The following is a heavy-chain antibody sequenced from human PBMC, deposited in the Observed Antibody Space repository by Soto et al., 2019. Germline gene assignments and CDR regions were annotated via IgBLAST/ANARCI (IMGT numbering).Heavy chain of an antibody. CDR2: INHSGST. V-gene: IGHV4-34*01. CDR3: ASLSRYGSLYFDE. CDR1: GGSFSGYS. Sequence: PSETLSLTCAVYGGSFSGYSWTWIRQPPGTGLEWIGEINHSGSTNYNPSLKSRVTISVDTSKNQFSLKLSSVTAADTAVYYCASLSRYGSLYFDEWGQGTLVTVSS. D-gene: IGHD3-10*01. J-gene: IGHJ4*02.